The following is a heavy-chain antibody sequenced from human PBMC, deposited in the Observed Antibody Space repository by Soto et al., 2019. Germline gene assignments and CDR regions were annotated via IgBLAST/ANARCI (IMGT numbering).Heavy chain of an antibody. J-gene: IGHJ4*02. D-gene: IGHD6-13*01. V-gene: IGHV3-72*01. CDR2: SRDKAQGYST. Sequence: PGGSLTLSCAGSGFTSSDHYIDWVRQAPGKGLEWVGRSRDKAQGYSTAYAASVKGRFATSRDESKNSVYLQMNSLRSDDTAVYYCARDDVGSSWYKPYDYCGQGTLATVAS. CDR3: ARDDVGSSWYKPYDY. CDR1: GFTSSDHY.